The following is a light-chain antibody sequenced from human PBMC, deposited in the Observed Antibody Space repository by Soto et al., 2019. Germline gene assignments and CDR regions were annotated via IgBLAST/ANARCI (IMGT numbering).Light chain of an antibody. CDR1: QSIDNY. CDR3: QQSYSTPLYT. CDR2: AAS. Sequence: DIQMTQSPSSLSASVGDRVTITCRASQSIDNYLNWYQQKPGKAPKLLIYAASNLQSGVPSRFSDSGSEIDFTPTVSSLQPEDSATYSCQQSYSTPLYTFGQGTKLEIK. V-gene: IGKV1-39*01. J-gene: IGKJ2*01.